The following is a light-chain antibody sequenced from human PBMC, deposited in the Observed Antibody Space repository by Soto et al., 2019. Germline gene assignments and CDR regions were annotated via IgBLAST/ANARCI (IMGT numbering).Light chain of an antibody. J-gene: IGKJ1*01. CDR2: GAS. CDR1: QSIGNNY. V-gene: IGKV3-20*01. Sequence: EIVLTQSPGTLSLSPRERATLSCRASQSIGNNYLAWYQHKPGQAPRLLIYGASNRAPGIPDRFSGSGSGTDSTLTIRRLEPEDFAIYYCQQYAASPRTFGQGTQVEVK. CDR3: QQYAASPRT.